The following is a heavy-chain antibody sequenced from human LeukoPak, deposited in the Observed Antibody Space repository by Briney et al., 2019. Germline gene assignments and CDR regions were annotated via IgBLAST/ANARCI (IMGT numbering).Heavy chain of an antibody. CDR1: GYTFTGYY. J-gene: IGHJ4*02. Sequence: ASVKVSCKASGYTFTGYYMHWARQAPGQGLEWMGWISTYNGNTKYTQNLQGRVTMTTDTSTSTAYMDLTSLRSDDTAVYYCARSGHRRYYYASGPDYWGQGTLVTVSS. CDR3: ARSGHRRYYYASGPDY. V-gene: IGHV1-18*04. CDR2: ISTYNGNT. D-gene: IGHD3-10*01.